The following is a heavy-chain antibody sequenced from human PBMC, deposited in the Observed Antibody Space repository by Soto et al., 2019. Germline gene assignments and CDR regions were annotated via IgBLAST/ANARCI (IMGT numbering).Heavy chain of an antibody. Sequence: SETLSLTCTVSGGSVSSGSYYWSWIRQPPGKGLEWIGYIYYSGSTNYNPSLKSRVTISVDTSKNQFSLKLSSVTAADTAVYYCARELVVVPAATVPWDYYYYYGMDVWGQGTTVTVSS. CDR1: GGSVSSGSYY. CDR3: ARELVVVPAATVPWDYYYYYGMDV. D-gene: IGHD2-2*01. J-gene: IGHJ6*02. CDR2: IYYSGST. V-gene: IGHV4-61*01.